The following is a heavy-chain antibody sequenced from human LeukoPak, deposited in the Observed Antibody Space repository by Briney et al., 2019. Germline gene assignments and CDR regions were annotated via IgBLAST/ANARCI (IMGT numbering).Heavy chain of an antibody. V-gene: IGHV4-38-2*02. CDR2: IYHSGST. J-gene: IGHJ4*02. Sequence: SETLSLTCTVSGGSINSYYWSWIRQPPGKGLEWIGSIYHSGSTYYNPSLKSRVTISVDTSKNQFSLKLSSVTAADTAVYYCARDQVDCSGGSCYSESVDYWGQGTLVTVSS. CDR3: ARDQVDCSGGSCYSESVDY. D-gene: IGHD2-15*01. CDR1: GGSINSYY.